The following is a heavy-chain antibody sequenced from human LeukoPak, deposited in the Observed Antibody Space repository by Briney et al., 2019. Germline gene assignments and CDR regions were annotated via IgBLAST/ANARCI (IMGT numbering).Heavy chain of an antibody. J-gene: IGHJ4*02. Sequence: GGSLRLSCAASGFTFSSYMMNWVRQAPGKGLEWVSYISRSTNSIYYADSVKGRFTISRDNAKNSLYLQMNSLRAEDTAVYYCARGGYYDSSGPTDYWGQGTLVTVSS. CDR3: ARGGYYDSSGPTDY. D-gene: IGHD3-22*01. CDR1: GFTFSSYM. CDR2: ISRSTNSI. V-gene: IGHV3-48*04.